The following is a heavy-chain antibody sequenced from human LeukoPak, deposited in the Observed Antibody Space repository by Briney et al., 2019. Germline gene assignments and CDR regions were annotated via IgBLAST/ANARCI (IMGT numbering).Heavy chain of an antibody. V-gene: IGHV3-74*01. Sequence: GGSLTLTCAASGFTFSSYWMHWVRQAPGKGLVWVSLINSDGSSTNYADSVNGRLTISRDHAKNTLYLQMNSLTAEDTAVYYCARALYNSNYGALGAFDIWGQGTMVTVSS. D-gene: IGHD1-7*01. CDR2: INSDGSST. CDR1: GFTFSSYW. CDR3: ARALYNSNYGALGAFDI. J-gene: IGHJ3*02.